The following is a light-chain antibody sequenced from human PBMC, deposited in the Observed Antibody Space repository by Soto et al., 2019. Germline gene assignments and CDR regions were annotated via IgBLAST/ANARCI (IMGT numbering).Light chain of an antibody. CDR3: QQYDNLPLT. Sequence: IQMTQSPSSLSASVGDRVTITCQASQDISNYLNWYQQKPGKAPKLLIYDASNLETGVPSRFSGSGSGTDFTFTISSPQPEDIATYYCQQYDNLPLTFGGGTKVDIK. CDR1: QDISNY. V-gene: IGKV1-33*01. CDR2: DAS. J-gene: IGKJ4*01.